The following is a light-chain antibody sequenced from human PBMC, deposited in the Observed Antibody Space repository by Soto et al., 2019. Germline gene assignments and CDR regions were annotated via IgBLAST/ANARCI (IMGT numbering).Light chain of an antibody. Sequence: QSALAQPASVSGSPGQSITISCTGTSSDIGHYDYVSWYQQHPGKAPKLMIYHVTYRPSGVSNRYSGSKSGNSASLTISGLQADDEADYYCCSLTTSHTYVFGSGTKVTAL. CDR2: HVT. J-gene: IGLJ1*01. CDR3: CSLTTSHTYV. V-gene: IGLV2-14*03. CDR1: SSDIGHYDY.